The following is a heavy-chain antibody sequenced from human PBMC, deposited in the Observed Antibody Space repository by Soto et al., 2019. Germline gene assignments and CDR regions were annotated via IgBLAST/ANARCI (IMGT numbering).Heavy chain of an antibody. J-gene: IGHJ4*02. D-gene: IGHD3-10*01. Sequence: QVQLVQSGAEVKKPGASVKVSCKASGYTFTSYGISWVRQAPGQGLEWMGGIIPIFGTANYAQKFQGRVTITADESTSTAYMELSSLRSEDTAVYYCAREAPGTVWFGELDWGQGTLVTVSS. V-gene: IGHV1-69*13. CDR2: IIPIFGTA. CDR3: AREAPGTVWFGELD. CDR1: GYTFTSYG.